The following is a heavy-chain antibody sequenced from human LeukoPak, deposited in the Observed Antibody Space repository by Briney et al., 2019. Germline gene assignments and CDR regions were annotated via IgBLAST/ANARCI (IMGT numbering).Heavy chain of an antibody. J-gene: IGHJ5*02. CDR2: ISANNGYT. Sequence: ASVKVSCKASGYTFTSNGVTWVRQAPGQGLEWMGWISANNGYTNYAQKFQDRVTLTTDTSTSTAYMELRSLRSDDTAVYYCARGNSASEIYHYLNWLDPWGQGTLVTVSS. CDR3: ARGNSASEIYHYLNWLDP. V-gene: IGHV1-18*04. D-gene: IGHD4-23*01. CDR1: GYTFTSNG.